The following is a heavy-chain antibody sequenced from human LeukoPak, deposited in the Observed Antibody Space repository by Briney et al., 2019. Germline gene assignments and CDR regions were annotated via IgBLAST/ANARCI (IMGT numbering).Heavy chain of an antibody. D-gene: IGHD3-10*01. CDR3: ARAAYYQNWFDP. V-gene: IGHV1-69*05. CDR2: IIPIFGTA. J-gene: IGHJ5*02. Sequence: SVKVSCKASGGTFSSYAIGWVRQAPGQGLEWMGGIIPIFGTANYAQKFQGRVTITTDESTSTAYMELSSLRSEDTAVYYCARAAYYQNWFDPWGQGTLVTVSS. CDR1: GGTFSSYA.